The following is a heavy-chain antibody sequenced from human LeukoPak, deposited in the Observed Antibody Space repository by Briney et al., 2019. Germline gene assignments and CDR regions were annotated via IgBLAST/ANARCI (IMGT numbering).Heavy chain of an antibody. J-gene: IGHJ4*02. CDR3: ARDKSGFLFFDY. CDR1: GVSISSGGSY. CDR2: IYYSGST. D-gene: IGHD3-22*01. V-gene: IGHV4-31*03. Sequence: SQTLSLTCTVSGVSISSGGSYWTWIRQHPGEGLEWIGYIYYSGSTYYNPSLKSRITISVDTSKNQFSLKLSSVTAADTAVYYCARDKSGFLFFDYWGQGTLVTVSS.